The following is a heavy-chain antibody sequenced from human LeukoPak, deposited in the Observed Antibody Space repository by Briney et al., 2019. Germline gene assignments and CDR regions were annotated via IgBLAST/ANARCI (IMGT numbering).Heavy chain of an antibody. CDR2: INAGNGNT. Sequence: GASVKVSCKASGYTFTSYAMHWVRQAPGQRLEWMGWINAGNGNTKYSQEFQGRVTITADKSTSTAYMELSSLRSEDTALYYCARLIAVAGISWFDPWGQGTLVTVSS. CDR3: ARLIAVAGISWFDP. V-gene: IGHV1-3*03. J-gene: IGHJ5*02. D-gene: IGHD6-19*01. CDR1: GYTFTSYA.